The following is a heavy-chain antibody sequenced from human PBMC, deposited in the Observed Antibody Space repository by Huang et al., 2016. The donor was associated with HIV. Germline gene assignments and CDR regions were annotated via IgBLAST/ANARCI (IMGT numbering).Heavy chain of an antibody. CDR1: GFSFTNYW. J-gene: IGHJ4*02. CDR3: ARPLLGYSYGYYFDQ. Sequence: EVQLVQSGAEVKKPGESLKISCKGSGFSFTNYWIGWVRQMPGKGLEWWGIIYPGDSDTTYSPSFEGQVTISADKSINTAYLQGSSLKASDSAIYYCARPLLGYSYGYYFDQWGQGTLVTVSS. D-gene: IGHD5-18*01. V-gene: IGHV5-51*03. CDR2: IYPGDSDT.